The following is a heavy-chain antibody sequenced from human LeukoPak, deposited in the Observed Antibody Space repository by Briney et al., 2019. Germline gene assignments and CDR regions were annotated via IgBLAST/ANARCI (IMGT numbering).Heavy chain of an antibody. CDR2: ISSSGSTT. Sequence: GGSLRLSCAASGFTFTNYEMNWVRQAPGKGLEWVSYISSSGSTTYYADSVKGRFTISRDNAKNSLYLQMNSLRAEDTAVYYCARGYCSGGSCYFDYWGQGTLVTVSS. J-gene: IGHJ4*02. D-gene: IGHD2-15*01. CDR3: ARGYCSGGSCYFDY. CDR1: GFTFTNYE. V-gene: IGHV3-48*03.